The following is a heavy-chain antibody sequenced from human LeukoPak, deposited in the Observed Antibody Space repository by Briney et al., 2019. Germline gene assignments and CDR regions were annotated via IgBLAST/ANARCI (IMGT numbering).Heavy chain of an antibody. V-gene: IGHV3-48*04. D-gene: IGHD3-9*01. CDR3: ARGGSTGRRAFDY. CDR2: ISSSSSTI. CDR1: GFTFSSYS. J-gene: IGHJ4*02. Sequence: GGSLRLSCAASGFTFSSYSMNWVRQAPGKGLEWVSYISSSSSTIYYADSVKGRFTISRDNAKNSLYLQMNSLRAEDTAVYYCARGGSTGRRAFDYWGQGTLATVSS.